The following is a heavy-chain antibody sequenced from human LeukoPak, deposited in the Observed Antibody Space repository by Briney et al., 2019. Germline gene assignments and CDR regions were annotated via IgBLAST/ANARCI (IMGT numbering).Heavy chain of an antibody. J-gene: IGHJ5*02. Sequence: ASVKVSCKASGYTFTGYYMHWVRQAPGQGLEWMGWINPNSGGTNYAHKFQGRVTMTRDTSISTSYMELSRLRSEDTAVYYCARGNEYSYGYHPVSWFDPWGQGTLVTVSS. CDR2: INPNSGGT. D-gene: IGHD5-18*01. CDR1: GYTFTGYY. V-gene: IGHV1-2*02. CDR3: ARGNEYSYGYHPVSWFDP.